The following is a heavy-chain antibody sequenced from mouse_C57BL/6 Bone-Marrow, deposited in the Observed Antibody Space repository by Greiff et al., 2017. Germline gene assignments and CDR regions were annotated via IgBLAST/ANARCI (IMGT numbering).Heavy chain of an antibody. CDR3: TRDTHYYGSSDY. J-gene: IGHJ2*01. D-gene: IGHD1-1*01. V-gene: IGHV5-9-1*02. CDR2: ISSGGDYI. Sequence: EVKLMESGEGLVKPGGSLKLSCAASGFTFSSYALSWVRQTPEKRLEWVAYISSGGDYIYYADTVKGRFTISRDNARNTLYLQMSSLKSEDTAMYYCTRDTHYYGSSDYWGQGTTLTVSS. CDR1: GFTFSSYA.